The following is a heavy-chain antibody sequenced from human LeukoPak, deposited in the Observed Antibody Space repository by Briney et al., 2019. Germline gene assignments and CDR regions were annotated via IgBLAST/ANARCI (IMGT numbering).Heavy chain of an antibody. V-gene: IGHV1-2*02. D-gene: IGHD3-9*01. J-gene: IGHJ6*02. CDR2: INPNSGGT. Sequence: ASVKVSCKASGYTFTGYYMHWVRQAPGQGLEWMGWINPNSGGTNYAQKFQGRVTMTRDTSISTAYMELSRLRSDDTAMYYCARQFHRDDILTDYGMDVWGQGTTVTVSS. CDR1: GYTFTGYY. CDR3: ARQFHRDDILTDYGMDV.